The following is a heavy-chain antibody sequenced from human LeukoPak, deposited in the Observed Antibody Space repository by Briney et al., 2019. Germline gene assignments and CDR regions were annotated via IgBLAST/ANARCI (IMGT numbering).Heavy chain of an antibody. CDR1: GGTFSSYA. D-gene: IGHD2-15*01. Sequence: SVKVSCKASGGTFSSYAISWVRQAPGQGLEWMGGIIPIFGTANYAQKFQGRVTITADESTSTAYMELRSLRSDDTAVYYCAREICSGGSCYRRHLSWFDPWGQGTLVTVSS. J-gene: IGHJ5*02. V-gene: IGHV1-69*13. CDR2: IIPIFGTA. CDR3: AREICSGGSCYRRHLSWFDP.